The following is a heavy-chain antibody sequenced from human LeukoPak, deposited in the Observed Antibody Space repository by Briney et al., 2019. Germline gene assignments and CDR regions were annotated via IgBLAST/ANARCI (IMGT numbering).Heavy chain of an antibody. CDR3: ARASRLGELSLGY. D-gene: IGHD3-16*02. Sequence: PSETLSLTCTVSGGSISSDDYYWSWIRQHPGKGLEWIGYISKRGRTYYNPSLKSRLTISGDTSKSQFSLKLSSVTAADTAVYYCARASRLGELSLGYWGQGTLVTVSS. V-gene: IGHV4-31*03. CDR2: ISKRGRT. CDR1: GGSISSDDYY. J-gene: IGHJ4*02.